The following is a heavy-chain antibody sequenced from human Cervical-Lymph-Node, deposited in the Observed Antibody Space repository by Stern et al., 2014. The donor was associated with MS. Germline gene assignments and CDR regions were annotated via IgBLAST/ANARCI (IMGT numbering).Heavy chain of an antibody. CDR1: GFRFSNYG. D-gene: IGHD3-22*01. J-gene: IGHJ4*02. V-gene: IGHV3-48*01. CDR3: TRDPYYFDTSGYL. CDR2: IIGSSRTI. Sequence: EVQLVQSGGALVQPGGSLTLSCAASGFRFSNYGLNWVRQAPGKGLELISFIIGSSRTIYYADSVKGRFTISRDNAKSSLYLHMNTLRVEDTAVYYCTRDPYYFDTSGYLWGQGTLVTVSS.